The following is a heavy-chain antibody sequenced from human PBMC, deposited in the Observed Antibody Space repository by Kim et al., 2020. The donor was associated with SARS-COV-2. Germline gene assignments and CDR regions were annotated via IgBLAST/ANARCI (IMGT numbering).Heavy chain of an antibody. CDR2: ISSSSSYI. CDR3: ARAGERYDSSGYQGY. J-gene: IGHJ4*02. CDR1: GFTFSSYS. V-gene: IGHV3-21*01. Sequence: GGSLRLSCAASGFTFSSYSLNWVRQAPGKGLEWVSSISSSSSYIYYADSVKGRFTISRDNAKNSLYLQMNSLRAEDTAVYYCARAGERYDSSGYQGYWGQGTLVTVSS. D-gene: IGHD3-22*01.